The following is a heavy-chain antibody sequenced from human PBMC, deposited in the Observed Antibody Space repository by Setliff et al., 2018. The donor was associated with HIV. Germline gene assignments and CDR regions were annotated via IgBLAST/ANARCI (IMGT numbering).Heavy chain of an antibody. D-gene: IGHD3-16*01. CDR2: IYHSGSS. J-gene: IGHJ4*02. Sequence: SETLSLTCAVSGGSITTTNWWTWIRQPPGKGLEWIGDIYHSGSSNYNPSLKTRVTISVDKSKNQFSLKLTSVTAADTAVYYCTRAPGGGKDDFDYWGQGTLVTVSS. V-gene: IGHV4-4*02. CDR1: GGSITTTNW. CDR3: TRAPGGGKDDFDY.